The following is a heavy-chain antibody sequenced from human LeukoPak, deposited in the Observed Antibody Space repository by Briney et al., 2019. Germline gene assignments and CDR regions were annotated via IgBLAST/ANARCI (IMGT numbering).Heavy chain of an antibody. Sequence: SQTLSLTCTVSGGSISSGGYYWSWIRQHPGKGLEWIGYIYYSGSTYYNPSLKSRVTISVDTSKNQFSLKLSSVTAADTAVYYCARELVLRQSPVVVPADDIIWFDPWGQGTLVTVSS. CDR3: ARELVLRQSPVVVPADDIIWFDP. CDR1: GGSISSGGYY. V-gene: IGHV4-31*03. CDR2: IYYSGST. D-gene: IGHD2-2*01. J-gene: IGHJ5*02.